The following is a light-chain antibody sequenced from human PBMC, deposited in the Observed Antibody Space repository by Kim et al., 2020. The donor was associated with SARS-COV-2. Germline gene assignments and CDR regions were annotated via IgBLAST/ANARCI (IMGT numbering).Light chain of an antibody. V-gene: IGKV1-9*01. CDR3: HQLNNYPIT. Sequence: ASVGDRVTITCRASQVISSRLAWYQQKPGEAPKFLIYAASTLQSGVPSRFSGSGSGTDFTLTISSLQPEDFATYYCHQLNNYPITFGQGTRLEIK. J-gene: IGKJ5*01. CDR2: AAS. CDR1: QVISSR.